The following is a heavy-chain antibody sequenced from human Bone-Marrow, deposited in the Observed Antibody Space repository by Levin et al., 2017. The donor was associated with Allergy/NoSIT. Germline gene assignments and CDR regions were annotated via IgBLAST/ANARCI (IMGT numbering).Heavy chain of an antibody. CDR1: GGSVTTYY. Sequence: SETLSLTCTVPGGSVTTYYWSWIRQSPGKGLEWIGFIYSTGSTNFNPSLESRVSISVDTSKNQFSLKLNSVTAADTALYYCARTSSTWPEYHFDFWGQGLLVTVSS. J-gene: IGHJ4*02. CDR2: IYSTGST. V-gene: IGHV4-59*02. D-gene: IGHD6-13*01. CDR3: ARTSSTWPEYHFDF.